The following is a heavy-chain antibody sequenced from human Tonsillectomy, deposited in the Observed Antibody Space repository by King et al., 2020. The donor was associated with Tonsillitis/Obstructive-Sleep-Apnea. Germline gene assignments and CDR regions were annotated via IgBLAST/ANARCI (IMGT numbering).Heavy chain of an antibody. CDR2: IYYSGST. V-gene: IGHV4-31*03. CDR3: ASHIVVVPAAKKGWYFDL. D-gene: IGHD2-2*01. Sequence: QLQESGPGLVKPSQTLSLTCTVSGGSISSGGYYWSWIRQHPGKGLEWIGYIYYSGSTYYNPSLKSRVTISVDTSKNQFSLKLSSVTAADTAVYYCASHIVVVPAAKKGWYFDLWGRGTLVTVSS. CDR1: GGSISSGGYY. J-gene: IGHJ2*01.